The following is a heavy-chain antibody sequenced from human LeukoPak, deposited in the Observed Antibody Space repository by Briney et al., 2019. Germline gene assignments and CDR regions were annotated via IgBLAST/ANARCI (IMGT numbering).Heavy chain of an antibody. D-gene: IGHD2-2*01. CDR3: AREEITYDQLPFDY. CDR2: ISYDGSNK. J-gene: IGHJ4*02. CDR1: GFTFSSYA. V-gene: IGHV3-30-3*01. Sequence: LPGGSLRLSCAASGFTFSSYAMHWVRQAPGKGLEWVSVISYDGSNKYYADSVKGRFTISRDNSKTTLYLQMNSLRAEDTAVYYCAREEITYDQLPFDYWGQGTLVTVSS.